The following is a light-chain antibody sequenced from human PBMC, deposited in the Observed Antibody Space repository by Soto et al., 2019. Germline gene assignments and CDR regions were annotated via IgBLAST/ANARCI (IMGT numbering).Light chain of an antibody. J-gene: IGKJ1*01. CDR1: QSVSSSF. Sequence: EIVLTQSPGTLSLSPGERATLSCRASQSVSSSFLAWYQQKPGQPPRLLIYGTSSRATGIPERFSGSGSGTDFTLTISRQEPEDFAVYYCQHYRSSWTFGRGTKVEVK. CDR3: QHYRSSWT. CDR2: GTS. V-gene: IGKV3-20*01.